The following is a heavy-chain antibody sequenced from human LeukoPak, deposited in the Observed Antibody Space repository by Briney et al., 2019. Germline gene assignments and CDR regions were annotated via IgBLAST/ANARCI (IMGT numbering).Heavy chain of an antibody. CDR2: ISSSGSYK. Sequence: GGSLRLSCAASGFTFSSYSMNWVRQAPGKGLEWVSSISSSGSYKYYADSVKGRFTISRDNAKNSLYLQMNSLRAEDTAVYYCATVAEVFPDYWGQGTLVTVSS. D-gene: IGHD2-21*01. J-gene: IGHJ4*02. CDR1: GFTFSSYS. CDR3: ATVAEVFPDY. V-gene: IGHV3-21*01.